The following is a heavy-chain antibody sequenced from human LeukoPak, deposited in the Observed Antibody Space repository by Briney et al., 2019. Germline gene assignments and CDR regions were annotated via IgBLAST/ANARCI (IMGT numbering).Heavy chain of an antibody. CDR3: ARGILYSGTWYSYYFDY. D-gene: IGHD6-13*01. V-gene: IGHV1-2*02. J-gene: IGHJ4*02. Sequence: ASVEVSCKASGYTFTGYYMHWVRQASGQGLEWMGWINPNSGGTNYAQKFQGRVTMTRDTSISTAYMELSRLRSDDTAVYYCARGILYSGTWYSYYFDYWGQGTLVTVSS. CDR1: GYTFTGYY. CDR2: INPNSGGT.